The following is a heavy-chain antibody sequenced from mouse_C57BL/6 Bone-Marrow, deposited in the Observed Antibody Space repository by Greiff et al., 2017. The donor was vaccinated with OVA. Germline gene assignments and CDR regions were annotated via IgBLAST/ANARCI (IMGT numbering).Heavy chain of an antibody. V-gene: IGHV14-4*01. Sequence: EVQRVESGAELVRPGASVKLSCTASGFNFKDDYMHWVKERPEQGLEWIGWIDPENGDTEYASKFQGKATITADTSSKTVYLHLSSLTSEDTAVYYCTTYRYWGQGTTLTVSS. CDR1: GFNFKDDY. J-gene: IGHJ2*01. CDR2: IDPENGDT. CDR3: TTYRY.